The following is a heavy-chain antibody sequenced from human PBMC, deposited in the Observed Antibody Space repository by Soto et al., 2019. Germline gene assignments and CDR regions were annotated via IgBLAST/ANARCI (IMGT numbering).Heavy chain of an antibody. CDR3: ANTQARYYDILTGYSSFDY. V-gene: IGHV4-39*01. CDR1: GGSISSSSYY. CDR2: IYYSGST. D-gene: IGHD3-9*01. J-gene: IGHJ4*02. Sequence: SETLSLTCTVSGGSISSSSYYWGWIRQPPGKGLEWIGSIYYSGSTYYNPSLKSRVTISVDTSKNQFSLKLSSVTAADTAVFYSANTQARYYDILTGYSSFDYWGQGTLVTVSS.